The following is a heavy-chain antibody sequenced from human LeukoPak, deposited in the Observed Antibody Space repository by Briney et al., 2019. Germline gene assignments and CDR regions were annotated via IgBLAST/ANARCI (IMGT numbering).Heavy chain of an antibody. CDR2: ISGRGGST. Sequence: PGGSLRLSCAACGFTFRSYAMSGVGQAPGEGREGGSAISGRGGSTYYADSVKGRFTISRDNSQNTLYLQMNSLRAEDTAVYYCAKGIAAATLGYFDYWGQGTLVTISS. CDR3: AKGIAAATLGYFDY. D-gene: IGHD6-13*01. V-gene: IGHV3-23*01. CDR1: GFTFRSYA. J-gene: IGHJ4*02.